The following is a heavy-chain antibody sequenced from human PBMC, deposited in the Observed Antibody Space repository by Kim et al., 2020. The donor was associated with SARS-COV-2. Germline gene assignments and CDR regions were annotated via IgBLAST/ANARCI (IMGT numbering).Heavy chain of an antibody. D-gene: IGHD5-18*01. CDR2: IIPIFGTA. J-gene: IGHJ6*02. CDR3: ARRGIQLWLNYYYYGMDV. CDR1: GGTFSSYA. Sequence: SVKVSCKASGGTFSSYAISWVRQAPGQGLEWMGGIIPIFGTANYAQKFQGRVTITADESTSTAYMELSSLRSEDTAVYYCARRGIQLWLNYYYYGMDVWGQGTTVTVSS. V-gene: IGHV1-69*13.